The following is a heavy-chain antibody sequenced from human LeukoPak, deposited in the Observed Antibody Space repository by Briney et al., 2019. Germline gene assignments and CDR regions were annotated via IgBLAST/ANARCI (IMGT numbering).Heavy chain of an antibody. CDR3: ARSYYDFWSGYLDY. V-gene: IGHV3-23*01. J-gene: IGHJ4*02. D-gene: IGHD3-3*01. CDR1: GFSFSSYW. Sequence: PGGSLRLSCEGSGFSFSSYWMTWVRQSPGKGLEWVSAISGSGGSTYYADSVKGRFTISRDNSKNTLYLQMNSLRAEDTAVYYCARSYYDFWSGYLDYWGQGTLVTVSS. CDR2: ISGSGGST.